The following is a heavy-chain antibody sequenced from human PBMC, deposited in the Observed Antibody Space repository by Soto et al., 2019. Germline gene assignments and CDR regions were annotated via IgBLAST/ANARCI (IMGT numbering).Heavy chain of an antibody. CDR2: IIPIFGTA. CDR1: GGTFSSYA. V-gene: IGHV1-69*12. J-gene: IGHJ4*02. D-gene: IGHD2-21*02. CDR3: AGAEAYCGGDCAIDY. Sequence: QVQLVQSGAEVKKPGSSVKVSCKASGGTFSSYAISWVRQAPGQGLEWMGGIIPIFGTANYAQKFQGRVTITADEAPSTADLELSSLRSEDTAVYYCAGAEAYCGGDCAIDYWGQGTLVTVSS.